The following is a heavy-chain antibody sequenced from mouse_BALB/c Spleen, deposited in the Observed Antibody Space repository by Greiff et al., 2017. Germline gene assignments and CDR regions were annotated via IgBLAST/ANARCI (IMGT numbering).Heavy chain of an antibody. CDR2: IDPENGDT. D-gene: IGHD2-12*01. V-gene: IGHV14-4*02. CDR1: GFNIKDYY. Sequence: VQLQQSGAELVRSGASVKLSCTASGFNIKDYYMHWVKQRPEQGLEWIGWIDPENGDTEYAPKFQGKATMTADTSSNTAYLQLSSLTSEDTAVYDCSAPYDERDMDYWGQGTSVTVSS. J-gene: IGHJ4*01. CDR3: SAPYDERDMDY.